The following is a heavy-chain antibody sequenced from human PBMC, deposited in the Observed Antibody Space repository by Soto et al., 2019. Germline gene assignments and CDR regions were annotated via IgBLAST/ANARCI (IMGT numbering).Heavy chain of an antibody. J-gene: IGHJ4*02. V-gene: IGHV3-23*01. Sequence: LRISGEASRFKDNFIAITWVHQAAGKGLEWVSSIINTGDDTYYADFVRGRFTISKDNSKKRLYLQMSSLRAEVTAVYFCAQGGPRDGDRDLAYWGQGTRVTVSS. CDR1: RFKDNFIA. D-gene: IGHD3-16*01. CDR3: AQGGPRDGDRDLAY. CDR2: IINTGDDT.